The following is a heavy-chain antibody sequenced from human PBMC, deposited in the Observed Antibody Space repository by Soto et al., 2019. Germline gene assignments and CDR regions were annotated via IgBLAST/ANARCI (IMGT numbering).Heavy chain of an antibody. CDR2: IYSGGST. D-gene: IGHD3-22*01. CDR1: GFTVSSNY. CDR3: ARSDMIVVDSYYYYGMDV. Sequence: EVQLVESGGGLIQPGGSLRLSCAASGFTVSSNYMSWVRQAPGKGLEWVSVIYSGGSTYYADSVKGRFTISRDNSKNTLELQMNSLRAEDTAVDYCARSDMIVVDSYYYYGMDVWGQGTTVTVSS. V-gene: IGHV3-53*01. J-gene: IGHJ6*02.